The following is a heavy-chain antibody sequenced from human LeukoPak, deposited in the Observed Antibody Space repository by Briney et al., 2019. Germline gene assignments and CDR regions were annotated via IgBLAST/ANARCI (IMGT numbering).Heavy chain of an antibody. CDR2: ISYDAKSN. V-gene: IGHV3-30*03. D-gene: IGHD3-22*01. J-gene: IGHJ4*02. CDR1: GFTFSSYG. CDR3: ARRAGDYSHPYDY. Sequence: GGSLRLSCVTSGFTFSSYGMHWVRQVPGKGLEWVAVISYDAKSNYHVDSVKGRFTISRDNSKNTLYLQMNSLRAEDTAVYYCARRAGDYSHPYDYWGQGTLVTVSS.